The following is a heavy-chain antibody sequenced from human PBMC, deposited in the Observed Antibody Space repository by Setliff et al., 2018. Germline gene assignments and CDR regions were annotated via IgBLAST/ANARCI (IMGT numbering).Heavy chain of an antibody. CDR2: TSYSGTT. CDR1: GGSISISGYF. CDR3: AMGTHSSTWYEIGGFQF. V-gene: IGHV4-39*01. J-gene: IGHJ3*01. Sequence: SETLSLTCTVSGGSISISGYFWGWIRQPPGKGLEWIGSTSYSGTTYSNSSLKSRLSISVDTSKNQFSLKLTSVTAADTAVYYCAMGTHSSTWYEIGGFQFWGQGTMVTVSS. D-gene: IGHD6-13*01.